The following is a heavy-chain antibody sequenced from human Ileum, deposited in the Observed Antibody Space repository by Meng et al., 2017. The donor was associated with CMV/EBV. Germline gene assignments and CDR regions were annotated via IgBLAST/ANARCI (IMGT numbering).Heavy chain of an antibody. Sequence: QIHLKESGPTLVKPTQTLTLTCTFSGFSFSTRGVGVGWIRQPPGKALEWLALIYWDEDKGYSPSLKRRLTITKDTSKNQVVLTMTNVDPVDTATYFCARSLYYSSYYFDYWGQGTQVTVSS. D-gene: IGHD3-16*01. CDR1: GFSFSTRGVG. V-gene: IGHV2-5*02. CDR2: IYWDEDK. CDR3: ARSLYYSSYYFDY. J-gene: IGHJ4*02.